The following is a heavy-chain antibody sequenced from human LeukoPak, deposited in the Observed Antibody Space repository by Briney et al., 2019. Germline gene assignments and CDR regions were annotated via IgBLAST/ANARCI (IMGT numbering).Heavy chain of an antibody. CDR2: IYTGGAT. D-gene: IGHD6-19*01. CDR1: GFTVTGNY. V-gene: IGHV3-53*01. J-gene: IGHJ4*02. CDR3: ARPRGSDWYLGS. Sequence: GESLRLSCAASGFTVTGNYMSWVRQAPGKGLEWFSTIYTGGATYYADSVKGRFTISRDNSKNTLYLQMTSLRAEDTAVYYCARPRGSDWYLGSWGQGTRVTVSS.